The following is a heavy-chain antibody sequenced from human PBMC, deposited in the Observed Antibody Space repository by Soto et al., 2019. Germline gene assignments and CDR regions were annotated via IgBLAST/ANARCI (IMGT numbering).Heavy chain of an antibody. CDR3: ASFLEGFDN. J-gene: IGHJ4*02. CDR2: IYHTGVT. V-gene: IGHV4-4*02. CDR1: GGSIIGSHW. Sequence: QVQLQESGPGLVKPSGTLSLTCAVSGGSIIGSHWWSWVRQFPAKGLEWIGDIYHTGVTDYNASLKSRVTISVDKSSNSFSLKLNFVPAADAAVYYCASFLEGFDNWGPGTLVTVSS.